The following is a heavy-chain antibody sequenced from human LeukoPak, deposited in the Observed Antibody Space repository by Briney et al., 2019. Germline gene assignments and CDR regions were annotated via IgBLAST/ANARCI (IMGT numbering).Heavy chain of an antibody. CDR1: GGPISSYY. Sequence: SETLSLTCTVSGGPISSYYWSWIRQPPGKGLEWIGYIYYSGSTNCNPSLKSRVTISVHTSKNQFSLKLSSVTAADTAVYYCAQIEDYGDYYFDYWGQGTLVTVSS. CDR3: AQIEDYGDYYFDY. D-gene: IGHD4-17*01. J-gene: IGHJ4*02. CDR2: IYYSGST. V-gene: IGHV4-59*01.